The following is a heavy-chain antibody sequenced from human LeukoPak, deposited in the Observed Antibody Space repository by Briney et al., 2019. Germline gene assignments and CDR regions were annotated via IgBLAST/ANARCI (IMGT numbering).Heavy chain of an antibody. Sequence: SETLSLTCTVSGDSISSYYWSWIRQPPGKGLEWIGYIYYSGSTNYNPSLKSRVTISVDTPKNQFSLKLSSVTAADTAVYYCARHGGGEGFDIWGQGTMVTVSS. D-gene: IGHD3-16*01. CDR2: IYYSGST. CDR3: ARHGGGEGFDI. V-gene: IGHV4-59*01. CDR1: GDSISSYY. J-gene: IGHJ3*02.